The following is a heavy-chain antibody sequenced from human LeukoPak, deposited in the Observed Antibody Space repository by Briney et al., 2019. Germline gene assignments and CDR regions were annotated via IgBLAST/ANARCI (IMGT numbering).Heavy chain of an antibody. CDR3: ARGDKYGDYAAPKEFDY. D-gene: IGHD4-17*01. J-gene: IGHJ4*02. CDR1: GFTFSSYA. V-gene: IGHV3-23*01. Sequence: GGSLRLSCAASGFTFSSYAMSWVRQAPGKGLEWVSAISGSGGSTYYADSVKGRFTISRDNSKNTLYLQMNSLRAEDTAVYYCARGDKYGDYAAPKEFDYWGQGTLVTVSS. CDR2: ISGSGGST.